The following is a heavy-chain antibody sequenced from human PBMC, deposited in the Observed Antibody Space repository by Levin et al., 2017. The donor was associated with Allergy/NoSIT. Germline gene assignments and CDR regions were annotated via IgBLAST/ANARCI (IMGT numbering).Heavy chain of an antibody. CDR1: GFTFFGYT. Sequence: GGSLRLSCAASGFTFFGYTMNWVRQAPGKGLEWVASVSSTSSYIYYSDSVKGRFTVSRDNAKYSVSLQMSSLRVDDTAVYFCARDPDAYGDYQSYFDHWGRGTPVTVSS. J-gene: IGHJ4*02. CDR3: ARDPDAYGDYQSYFDH. D-gene: IGHD4-17*01. V-gene: IGHV3-21*01. CDR2: VSSTSSYI.